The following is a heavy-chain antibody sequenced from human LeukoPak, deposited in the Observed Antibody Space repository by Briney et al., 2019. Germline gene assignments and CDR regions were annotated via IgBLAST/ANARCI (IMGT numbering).Heavy chain of an antibody. Sequence: SVKVSCKVSGYTLTELSMHWVRQAPGQGLEWMGRIIPIFGTANYAQKFQGRVTITTDESTSTAYMELSSLRSEDTAVYYCARVGANYYYYYYMDVWGKGTTVTVSS. D-gene: IGHD3-16*01. CDR2: IIPIFGTA. J-gene: IGHJ6*03. CDR3: ARVGANYYYYYYMDV. CDR1: GYTLTELS. V-gene: IGHV1-69*05.